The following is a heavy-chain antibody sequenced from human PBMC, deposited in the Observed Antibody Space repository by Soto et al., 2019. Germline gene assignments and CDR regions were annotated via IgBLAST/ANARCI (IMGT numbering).Heavy chain of an antibody. D-gene: IGHD3-3*01. J-gene: IGHJ6*02. Sequence: GGSLRLSCAASGFTFSDYGMSWVRQAPGKGLEWVSTISGSGDTTYYADSVKGRFTISRDNAKNTLYLQMNSLRAEDTALYYCVRSAIFYYGMDVWGQGTTVTVSS. CDR2: ISGSGDTT. V-gene: IGHV3-23*01. CDR3: VRSAIFYYGMDV. CDR1: GFTFSDYG.